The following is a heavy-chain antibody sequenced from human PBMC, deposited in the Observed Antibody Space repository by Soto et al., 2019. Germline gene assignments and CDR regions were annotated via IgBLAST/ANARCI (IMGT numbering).Heavy chain of an antibody. V-gene: IGHV3-48*02. Sequence: PGGSLRLSCAASGWTFGTYSMNWVRQAPGKGLEWIAYINSDSDNIMYADSVKGRFTISRDNAMNSLFLQMNSLTDEDTAVYYCARLYYDYVWGQGTTVTVSS. CDR2: INSDSDNI. J-gene: IGHJ6*02. CDR3: ARLYYDYV. D-gene: IGHD3-3*01. CDR1: GWTFGTYS.